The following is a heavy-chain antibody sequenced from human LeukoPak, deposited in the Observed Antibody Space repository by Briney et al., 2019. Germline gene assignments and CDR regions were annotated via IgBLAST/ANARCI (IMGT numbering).Heavy chain of an antibody. D-gene: IGHD2-2*01. CDR1: GGSFSGHY. V-gene: IGHV4-34*01. CDR2: INHSGST. Sequence: SETLSLTCAVYGGSFSGHYWSWIRQPPGKGLEWIGEINHSGSTNYNPSLKSRVTISVDTSKNQFSLKLSSVTAADTAVYYCARAIRDIVVVPVPRGNAFDIWGQGTMVTVSS. J-gene: IGHJ3*02. CDR3: ARAIRDIVVVPVPRGNAFDI.